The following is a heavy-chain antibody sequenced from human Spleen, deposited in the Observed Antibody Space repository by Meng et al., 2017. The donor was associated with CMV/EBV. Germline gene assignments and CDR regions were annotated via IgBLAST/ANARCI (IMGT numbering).Heavy chain of an antibody. Sequence: GSLRLSCSVSGGSISNYYWSWIRQPPGKGLEWIGYIFYSGSTNYNPSFESRVTISVDTSKNQFSLTLTSVTAADTAVYYCARDYTPYYYYCMDVWGQGTTVTVSS. CDR2: IFYSGST. J-gene: IGHJ6*02. CDR1: GGSISNYY. CDR3: ARDYTPYYYYCMDV. V-gene: IGHV4-59*01.